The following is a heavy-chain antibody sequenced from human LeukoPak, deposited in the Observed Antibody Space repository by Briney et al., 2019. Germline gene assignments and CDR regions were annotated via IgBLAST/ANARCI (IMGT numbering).Heavy chain of an antibody. Sequence: GGSLRLSCAASGFTFSSYWMSWVRQAPGKGLEWVANIKQDGSEKYYVDSVKGRFTISRDNAKNSLYLQMNGLRAEDTALYYCARGKFAGNCSGGSCYIPYWGQGTLVTVSS. J-gene: IGHJ4*02. CDR2: IKQDGSEK. CDR1: GFTFSSYW. D-gene: IGHD2-15*01. V-gene: IGHV3-7*03. CDR3: ARGKFAGNCSGGSCYIPY.